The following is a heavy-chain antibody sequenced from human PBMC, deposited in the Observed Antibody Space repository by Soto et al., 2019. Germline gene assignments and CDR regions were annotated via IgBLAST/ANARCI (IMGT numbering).Heavy chain of an antibody. D-gene: IGHD6-6*01. CDR1: GFTFSSYA. V-gene: IGHV3-64D*08. CDR2: ISSNGGST. CDR3: VKVGASAPQSYYYYGMDV. J-gene: IGHJ6*02. Sequence: GGSLRLSCSASGFTFSSYAMHWVRQAPGKGLEYVSAISSNGGSTYYADSVKGRFTISRDNSKNTLYLQMSSLRAEDTAVYYCVKVGASAPQSYYYYGMDVWGQGTTVTVSS.